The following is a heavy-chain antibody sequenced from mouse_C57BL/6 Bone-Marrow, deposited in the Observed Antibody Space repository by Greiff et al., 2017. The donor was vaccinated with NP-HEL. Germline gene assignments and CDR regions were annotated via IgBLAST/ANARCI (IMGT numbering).Heavy chain of an antibody. V-gene: IGHV5-4*03. D-gene: IGHD2-3*01. CDR2: ISDGGSYT. J-gene: IGHJ2*01. CDR1: GFTFSSYA. CDR3: ARVGWLPLFDY. Sequence: EVKLVESGGGLVKPGGSLKLSCAASGFTFSSYAMSWVRQTPEKRLAWVATISDGGSYTYYPDNVKGRFPISRDNAKNNLYLQMSHLKSEDTAMYYCARVGWLPLFDYWGQGTTLTVSS.